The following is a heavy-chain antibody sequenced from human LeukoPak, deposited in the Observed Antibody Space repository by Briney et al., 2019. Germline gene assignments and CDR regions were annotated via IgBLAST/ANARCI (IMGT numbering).Heavy chain of an antibody. Sequence: ASVKVSCKVSGYTFTDYYMHWVQQAPRKGLEWMGLVDPEDGETIYAEKFQGRVTITADTSTDTAYMELSSLRSEDTAVYYCATVRKYSSSWYKSYYYYMDVWGKGTTVTVSS. CDR3: ATVRKYSSSWYKSYYYYMDV. D-gene: IGHD6-13*01. CDR2: VDPEDGET. CDR1: GYTFTDYY. J-gene: IGHJ6*03. V-gene: IGHV1-69-2*01.